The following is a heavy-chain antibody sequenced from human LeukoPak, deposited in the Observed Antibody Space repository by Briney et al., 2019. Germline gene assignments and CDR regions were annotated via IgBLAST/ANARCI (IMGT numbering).Heavy chain of an antibody. J-gene: IGHJ6*02. CDR3: ARDGGSAFSYAMDV. Sequence: GGSLRLSCAASGFTFRTYTVHWVRQAPGKGLEWVSSISSSSTYIYYADSLQGRFTISRDNAENSLYLQMNSLRAEDTAVYYCARDGGSAFSYAMDVWGQGTTVTVSS. CDR2: ISSSSTYI. V-gene: IGHV3-21*01. CDR1: GFTFRTYT. D-gene: IGHD2-15*01.